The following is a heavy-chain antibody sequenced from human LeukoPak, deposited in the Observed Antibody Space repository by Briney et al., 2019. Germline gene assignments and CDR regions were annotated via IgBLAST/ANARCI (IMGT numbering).Heavy chain of an antibody. CDR1: GGSISGSSYF. Sequence: SETLSLTCTVSGGSISGSSYFWGWIRQPPGKGLEWIGSIYYSGNTYYNPSLKSRVTISVDTSKNQFSLKLSSVTAADTAVYYCARLKEGIDYWGQGTLVTVSS. V-gene: IGHV4-39*01. CDR2: IYYSGNT. J-gene: IGHJ4*02. D-gene: IGHD3-10*01. CDR3: ARLKEGIDY.